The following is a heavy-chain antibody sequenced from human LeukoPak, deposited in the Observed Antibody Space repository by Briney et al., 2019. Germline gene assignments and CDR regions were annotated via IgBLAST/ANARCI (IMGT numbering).Heavy chain of an antibody. CDR2: IYSGGST. J-gene: IGHJ4*02. Sequence: GGTLRLSCAASTFTFSSYGVSWVRQAPGKGLEWVSVIYSGGSTYYTDSVKGRFTISRDNSKNTLYLQMNSLRAEDTAVYYCAKEWGWYYYDSSGYSRSPTDYWGQGTLVTVSS. CDR3: AKEWGWYYYDSSGYSRSPTDY. CDR1: TFTFSSYG. V-gene: IGHV3-23*03. D-gene: IGHD3-22*01.